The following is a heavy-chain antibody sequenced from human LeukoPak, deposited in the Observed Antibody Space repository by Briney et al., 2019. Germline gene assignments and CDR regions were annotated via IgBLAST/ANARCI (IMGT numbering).Heavy chain of an antibody. CDR3: TRNTVTVHFDY. Sequence: PGRSLRLSCSASGFTFDDYAVSWFRQAPGKGLEWVGFIRSKAFGGTPEYAASVRGRFTISRDDYKSIAYLQMNSLITEDTAVYYCTRNTVTVHFDYWSQGTLVSVSS. V-gene: IGHV3-49*03. CDR1: GFTFDDYA. D-gene: IGHD4-17*01. J-gene: IGHJ4*02. CDR2: IRSKAFGGTP.